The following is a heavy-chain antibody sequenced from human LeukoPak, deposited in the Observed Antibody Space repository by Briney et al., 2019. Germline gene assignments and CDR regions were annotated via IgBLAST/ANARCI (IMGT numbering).Heavy chain of an antibody. J-gene: IGHJ4*02. CDR3: ARLISTSSSRFSDY. CDR2: ISISGENT. CDR1: GFTFSSYA. V-gene: IGHV3-23*01. D-gene: IGHD6-6*01. Sequence: GGSLRLACAASGFTFSSYAMSWVRQAPGKGLEWVSAISISGENTYYADSVKGRFTISRDTSRNTLYLQMHSLRAEDTAVYYCARLISTSSSRFSDYWGQGTLVTLSS.